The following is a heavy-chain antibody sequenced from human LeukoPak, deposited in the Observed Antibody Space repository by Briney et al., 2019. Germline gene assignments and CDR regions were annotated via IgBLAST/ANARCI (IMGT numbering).Heavy chain of an antibody. J-gene: IGHJ4*02. CDR3: ASGVAVAAVPDY. V-gene: IGHV4-59*05. CDR2: IYYSGST. D-gene: IGHD6-19*01. CDR1: GGPMSDYY. Sequence: SETLSLACTVSGGPMSDYYWSWIRQPPGKGLEWIGSIYYSGSTYYNPSLKSRVTISVDTSKNQFSLKLSSVTAADTAVYYCASGVAVAAVPDYWGQGTLVTVSS.